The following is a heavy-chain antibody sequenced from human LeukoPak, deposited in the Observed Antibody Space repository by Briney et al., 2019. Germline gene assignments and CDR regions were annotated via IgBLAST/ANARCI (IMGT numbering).Heavy chain of an antibody. CDR1: GYTFITYD. Sequence: SVKVSCKASGYTFITYDINWVRQAPGQGLEWMGIINPSGGSTSYAQKFQGRVTMTRDTSTSTVYVELSSLRSEDTAVYYCARGETFSTSRAAFDIWGQGTMVTVSS. CDR2: INPSGGST. J-gene: IGHJ3*02. CDR3: ARGETFSTSRAAFDI. D-gene: IGHD2-2*01. V-gene: IGHV1-46*01.